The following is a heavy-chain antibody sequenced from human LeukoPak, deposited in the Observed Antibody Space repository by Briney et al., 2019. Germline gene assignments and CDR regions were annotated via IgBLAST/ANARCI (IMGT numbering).Heavy chain of an antibody. CDR1: GGSISSSSYY. V-gene: IGHV4-39*01. CDR2: IYYSGST. CDR3: AGNWPARSAPFDY. D-gene: IGHD6-6*01. J-gene: IGHJ4*02. Sequence: SETLSLTCTVSGGSISSSSYYWGWIRQPPGKGLEWIGSIYYSGSTYYNPSLKSRVTISVDTSKNQFSLKLSSVTAADTAVYYCAGNWPARSAPFDYWGQGTLVTVSS.